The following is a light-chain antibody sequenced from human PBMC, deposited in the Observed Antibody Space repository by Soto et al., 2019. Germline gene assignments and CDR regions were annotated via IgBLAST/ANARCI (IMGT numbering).Light chain of an antibody. J-gene: IGLJ1*01. CDR2: EGI. CDR3: CSYVGATTYV. V-gene: IGLV2-23*01. Sequence: QSALTQPASVSGSPGQSITISCTGTSSTVGGFNVVSWYQQHPGKAPKVIIYEGIKRPSVVSNRFSGSNSGSTASLTISGLQAEDDADYYCCSYVGATTYVFGTGTKVTVL. CDR1: SSTVGGFNV.